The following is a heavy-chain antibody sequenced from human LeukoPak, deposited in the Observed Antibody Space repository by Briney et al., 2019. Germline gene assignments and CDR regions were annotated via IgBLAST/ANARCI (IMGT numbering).Heavy chain of an antibody. CDR3: ARGGEGTRLVTLETLFDY. D-gene: IGHD3-10*01. V-gene: IGHV1-69*04. J-gene: IGHJ4*02. CDR2: IIPILGIA. CDR1: GGTFSSYA. Sequence: SVKVSCKASGGTFSSYAISWVRQAPGQGLEWMGRIIPILGIANYAQKFQGRVTITADKSTSTAYMELSSLRSEDTAVYYCARGGEGTRLVTLETLFDYWGQGTLVTVSS.